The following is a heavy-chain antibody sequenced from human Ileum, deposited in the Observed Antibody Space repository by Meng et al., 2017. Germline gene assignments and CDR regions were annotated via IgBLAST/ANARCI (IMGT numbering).Heavy chain of an antibody. CDR3: CRATEENGYSRFFDY. CDR2: ISNNGKT. Sequence: QVSGFGVGMSRHRRPLTGSVSAGSISCRGSYWGWFRRPPGKGLEWIGNISNNGKTYYNPAPMRGGTITAETTTNQSSLKQSSVSAADTAVFYCCRATEENGYSRFFDYWGQGTLVTVSS. D-gene: IGHD5-24*01. CDR1: AGSISCRGSY. V-gene: IGHV4-39*07. J-gene: IGHJ4*02.